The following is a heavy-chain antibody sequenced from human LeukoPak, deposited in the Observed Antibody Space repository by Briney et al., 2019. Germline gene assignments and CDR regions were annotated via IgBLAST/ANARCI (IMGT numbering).Heavy chain of an antibody. CDR3: ARSGGGSTMIVVVITPGAFDI. CDR2: INPSAGST. D-gene: IGHD3-22*01. J-gene: IGHJ3*02. CDR1: GYTFTSYY. Sequence: ASVKVSCKASGYTFTSYYMHWVRQAPGQGLEWMGIINPSAGSTSYAQKFQGRVTMTRDTSTSTVYMELSSLRSEDTAVYYCARSGGGSTMIVVVITPGAFDIWGQGTMVTVSS. V-gene: IGHV1-46*01.